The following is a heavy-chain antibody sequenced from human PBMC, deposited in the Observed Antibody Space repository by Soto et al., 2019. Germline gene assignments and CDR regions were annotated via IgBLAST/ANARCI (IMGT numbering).Heavy chain of an antibody. CDR3: GRVFSGSYGSGSYYHDAFDI. CDR2: ISAYNGNT. CDR1: GYTFTSYV. D-gene: IGHD3-10*01. V-gene: IGHV1-18*01. Sequence: PVKLSCKASGYTFTSYVISWVRQAPGQGLEWMGWISAYNGNTNYAQKLQGRVTMTTDTSTSTAYMELRSLRSDDTAVYYCGRVFSGSYGSGSYYHDAFDIWGQGTMVTVSS. J-gene: IGHJ3*02.